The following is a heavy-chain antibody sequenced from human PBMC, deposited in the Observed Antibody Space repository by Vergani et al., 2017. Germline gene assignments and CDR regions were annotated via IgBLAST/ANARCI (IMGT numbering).Heavy chain of an antibody. Sequence: QVHLVESGGGVVQPGAAVKVSCKASGYYFTDNYLHWVRQAPGQGLEWMGRITPQNGGTQYAEKFKGRVTMTRDTSITTAYMELTSLTSDDTAVYYCVRGGTFDWLSTWGQGTLVTVSS. CDR2: ITPQNGGT. J-gene: IGHJ5*02. D-gene: IGHD3-9*01. V-gene: IGHV1-2*02. CDR1: GYYFTDNY. CDR3: VRGGTFDWLST.